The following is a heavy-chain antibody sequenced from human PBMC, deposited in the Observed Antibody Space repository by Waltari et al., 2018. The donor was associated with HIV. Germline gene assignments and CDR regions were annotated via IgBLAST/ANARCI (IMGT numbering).Heavy chain of an antibody. D-gene: IGHD3-10*01. J-gene: IGHJ5*02. Sequence: QVQLQESGPGLVKPSQTLSLTCTVSGGSISSGSYYWSWIRQPAGKGLEWIGRIYTSGSTNYNPALKSRVTISVDTSKNQFSLKLSSVTAADTAVYYCARGSSIGFDPWGQGTLVTVSS. V-gene: IGHV4-61*02. CDR3: ARGSSIGFDP. CDR1: GGSISSGSYY. CDR2: IYTSGST.